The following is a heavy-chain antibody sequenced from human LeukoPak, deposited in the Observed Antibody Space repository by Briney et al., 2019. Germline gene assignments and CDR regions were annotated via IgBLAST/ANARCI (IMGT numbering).Heavy chain of an antibody. Sequence: GGSLRLSCAGSGFTFSSYAMSWVRQAPGKGLDWVSGISGSGGSTYYADSVKGRFTIPRDNSKNTLYLQMNSLSAEDTAVYYCAKDLSPLYYYYGMDVWGQGTTVTVSS. CDR1: GFTFSSYA. CDR3: AKDLSPLYYYYGMDV. J-gene: IGHJ6*02. CDR2: ISGSGGST. V-gene: IGHV3-23*01.